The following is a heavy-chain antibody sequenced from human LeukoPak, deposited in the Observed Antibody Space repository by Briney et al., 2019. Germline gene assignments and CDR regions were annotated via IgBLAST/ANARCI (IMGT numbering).Heavy chain of an antibody. J-gene: IGHJ4*02. CDR1: GGSISSYY. CDR3: ARDGVGARGAFFDY. V-gene: IGHV4-59*01. D-gene: IGHD1-26*01. CDR2: IYYSGST. Sequence: PSETLSLTCTVSGGSISSYYWSWIRQPPGKGREWIGYIYYSGSTNYNPSLKSRVTISVDTSRNQFSLKLSSVTAADTAVYYCARDGVGARGAFFDYWGQGTLVTVSS.